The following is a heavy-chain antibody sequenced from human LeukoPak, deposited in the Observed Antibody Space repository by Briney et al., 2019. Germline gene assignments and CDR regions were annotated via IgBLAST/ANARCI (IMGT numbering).Heavy chain of an antibody. Sequence: SETLSLTCTVSGGSISSGGYYWSWIRQPPGEGLEWIGEINHSGSTNYNPSLKSRVTISVDTSKNQFSLKLSSVTAADTAVYYCAKCAVGPRRYFGLHAFDIWGQGTMVTVSS. CDR2: INHSGST. J-gene: IGHJ3*02. V-gene: IGHV4-39*07. CDR3: AKCAVGPRRYFGLHAFDI. D-gene: IGHD3-9*01. CDR1: GGSISSGGYY.